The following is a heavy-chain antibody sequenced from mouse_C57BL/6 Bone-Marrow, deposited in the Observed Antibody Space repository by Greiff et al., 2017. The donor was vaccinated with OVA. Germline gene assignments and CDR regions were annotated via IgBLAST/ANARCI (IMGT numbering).Heavy chain of an antibody. V-gene: IGHV1-15*01. D-gene: IGHD2-5*01. CDR3: TKYSNYGGGYFDY. CDR1: GYTFTDYE. J-gene: IGHJ2*01. CDR2: IDPETGGT. Sequence: QVQLQQSGAELVRPGASVTLSCKASGYTFTDYEMHWVKQTPVHGLEWIGAIDPETGGTAYNQKFKGKAILTADKSSSTAYMELPSRTSEDSAVYYCTKYSNYGGGYFDYWGQGTTLTVSS.